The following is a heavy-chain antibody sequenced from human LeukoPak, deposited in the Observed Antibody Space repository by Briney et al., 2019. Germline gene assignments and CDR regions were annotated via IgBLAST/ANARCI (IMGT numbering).Heavy chain of an antibody. CDR2: IYSGGST. CDR1: GFTFSSYS. CDR3: ARDIPRYFDWLLSAYYYYYGMDV. D-gene: IGHD3-9*01. V-gene: IGHV3-66*01. Sequence: GGSLRLSCAASGFTFSSYSMNWVRQAPGKGLEWVSVIYSGGSTYYADSVKGRFTISRDNSKNTLYLQMNSLRAEDTAVYYCARDIPRYFDWLLSAYYYYYGMDVWGQGTTVTVSS. J-gene: IGHJ6*02.